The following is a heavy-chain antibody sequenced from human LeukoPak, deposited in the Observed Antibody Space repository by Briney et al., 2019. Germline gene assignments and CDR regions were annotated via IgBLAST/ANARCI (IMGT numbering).Heavy chain of an antibody. V-gene: IGHV3-11*04. J-gene: IGHJ4*02. CDR1: GFTFSDYY. Sequence: GGSLRLSCAASGFTFSDYYMSWIRQAPGKGLQWVSYISSSGSTIYYADSVKGRFTISRDNAKNSLYLQMNSLRAEDTAVYYCARDYGDIVVVPAAIDYWGQGTLVTVSS. CDR2: ISSSGSTI. CDR3: ARDYGDIVVVPAAIDY. D-gene: IGHD2-2*01.